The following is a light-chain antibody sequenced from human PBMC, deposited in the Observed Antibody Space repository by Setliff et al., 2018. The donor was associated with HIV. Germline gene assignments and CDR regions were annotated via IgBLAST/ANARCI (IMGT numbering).Light chain of an antibody. V-gene: IGLV2-11*01. CDR2: DVS. CDR1: SSDVGAYNY. Sequence: QSALTQPRSVSGSPGQSVTFSCTGSSSDVGAYNYVSWYQQHPDEAPRLIIYDVSKRPSGVPDRFSGSKSGDTASLTISGLQSEDEADYYCCSYAGTYTYIFGTGTKVTVL. CDR3: CSYAGTYTYI. J-gene: IGLJ1*01.